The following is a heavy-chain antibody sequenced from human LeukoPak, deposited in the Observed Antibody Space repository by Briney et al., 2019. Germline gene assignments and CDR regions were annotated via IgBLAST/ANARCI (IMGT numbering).Heavy chain of an antibody. CDR2: INYSGST. V-gene: IGHV4-34*01. CDR3: AASVVVVAARDY. CDR1: DGSFSDHY. D-gene: IGHD2-15*01. Sequence: PSETLSLTCAVYDGSFSDHYWKWIRQPPGKGLEWIGEINYSGSTNYNVSLRSRVTMSVDTSKSQFSLKLSSVTAADTAVYYCAASVVVVAARDYWGQGTLVTVSS. J-gene: IGHJ4*02.